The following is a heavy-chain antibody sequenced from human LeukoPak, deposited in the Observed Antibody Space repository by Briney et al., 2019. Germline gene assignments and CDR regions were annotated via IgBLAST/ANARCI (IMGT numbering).Heavy chain of an antibody. J-gene: IGHJ5*02. CDR1: GGSISSGGYY. Sequence: PSETLSLTCTVSGGSISSGGYYWNWIRLPAGKGLEWIGRIHTSGSTNYNPSFKSRVTTSVDTSKNQFSLKLNSVSAADTAVYYCARDLLYGYCSGGSCYEGMTYNWFDPWGQGTLVTVSS. D-gene: IGHD2-15*01. CDR2: IHTSGST. CDR3: ARDLLYGYCSGGSCYEGMTYNWFDP. V-gene: IGHV4-61*02.